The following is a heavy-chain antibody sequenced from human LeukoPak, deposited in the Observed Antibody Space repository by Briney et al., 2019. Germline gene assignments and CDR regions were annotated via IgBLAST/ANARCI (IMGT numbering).Heavy chain of an antibody. V-gene: IGHV4-38-2*02. J-gene: IGHJ6*03. CDR1: GYSISSGYY. CDR3: AGSGYSDFVSYYYMDV. Sequence: SETLSLTCTVSGYSISSGYYWGWIRQPPGKGLEWIGSIYHSGSTNYNPSLKSRVTISVDTSKNQFSLKLSSVTAADTAVYYCAGSGYSDFVSYYYMDVWGKGTTVTVSS. D-gene: IGHD3-22*01. CDR2: IYHSGST.